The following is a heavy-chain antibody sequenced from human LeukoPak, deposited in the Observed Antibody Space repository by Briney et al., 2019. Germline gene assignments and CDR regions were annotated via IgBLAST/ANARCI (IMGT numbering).Heavy chain of an antibody. CDR3: ARESDFWSGYYGGYFDL. D-gene: IGHD3-3*01. CDR2: ISSSSSYR. J-gene: IGHJ2*01. Sequence: GGSLRLSCVASGFNLNTYILNWVRQAPGKGVGWGSSISSSSSYRYYADSVKGRFTISRDNAKNSLYLQMNSLRAEDTAVYYCARESDFWSGYYGGYFDLWGRGTLVTVSS. V-gene: IGHV3-21*01. CDR1: GFNLNTYI.